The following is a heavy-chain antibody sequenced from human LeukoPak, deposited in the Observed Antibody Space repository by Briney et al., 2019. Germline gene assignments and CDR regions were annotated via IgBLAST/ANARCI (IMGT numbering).Heavy chain of an antibody. CDR1: GDTFARFA. J-gene: IGHJ4*02. CDR2: IIPILGIT. V-gene: IGHV1-69*04. CDR3: AEGPHDHGDFVFF. D-gene: IGHD4-17*01. Sequence: SVKASCKASGDTFARFAITWVRLAPGQGLDWMGRIIPILGITHYAPHFQGRLTITADTSTKTAYMELSSLESDDTAVYYCAEGPHDHGDFVFFWGQGTLVSVTS.